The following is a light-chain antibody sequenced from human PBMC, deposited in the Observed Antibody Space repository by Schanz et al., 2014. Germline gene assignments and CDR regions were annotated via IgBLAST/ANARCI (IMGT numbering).Light chain of an antibody. CDR1: SSDIGGYNF. CDR3: SSYAGNNKLL. V-gene: IGLV2-14*03. Sequence: QSVLTQPASVSGSPGQSITLSCTGTSSDIGGYNFVSWYRQHPGKAPKLMIYDVTSRPSGVSNRFSGSKSGNTASLTISGLQAEDEADYYCSSYAGNNKLLFGGGTKLTVL. CDR2: DVT. J-gene: IGLJ2*01.